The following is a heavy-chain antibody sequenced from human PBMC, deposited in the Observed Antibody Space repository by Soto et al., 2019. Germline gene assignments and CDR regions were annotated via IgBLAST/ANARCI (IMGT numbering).Heavy chain of an antibody. CDR3: ARDPQIFDY. J-gene: IGHJ4*02. V-gene: IGHV1-18*01. Sequence: KFQGRVTMTTDTSTSTAYMELRSLRSDDTAVYYCARDPQIFDYWGLGTLVTVSS.